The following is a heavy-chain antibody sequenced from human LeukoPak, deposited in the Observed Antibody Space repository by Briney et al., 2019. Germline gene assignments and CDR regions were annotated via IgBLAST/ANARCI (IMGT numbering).Heavy chain of an antibody. J-gene: IGHJ6*02. CDR1: GFTFSSYA. V-gene: IGHV3-23*01. Sequence: PGGSLRLSCAASGFTFSSYAMSWVRQAQGKGLEWVSAISGSGGSTYYADSVKGRFTISRDNSKNTLYLQMNSLRAEDTAVYYCARPIVATIYYYGMDVWGQGTTVTVSS. CDR2: ISGSGGST. CDR3: ARPIVATIYYYGMDV. D-gene: IGHD5-12*01.